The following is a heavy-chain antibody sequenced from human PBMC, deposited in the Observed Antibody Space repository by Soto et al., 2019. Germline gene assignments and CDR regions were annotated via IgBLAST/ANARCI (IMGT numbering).Heavy chain of an antibody. V-gene: IGHV1-2*04. CDR1: GYSFTDYH. D-gene: IGHD2-8*01. Sequence: ASVKISCTASGYSFTDYHIHWVRQAPGQGLEWLGRINPKGGGTSTAQKFQGWVTMTTDTSISTASMELTRLTSDDTAIYYCARGASTDCSTRVCSFFYYHDMDVWGRATTVTVSS. CDR3: ARGASTDCSTRVCSFFYYHDMDV. J-gene: IGHJ6*02. CDR2: INPKGGGT.